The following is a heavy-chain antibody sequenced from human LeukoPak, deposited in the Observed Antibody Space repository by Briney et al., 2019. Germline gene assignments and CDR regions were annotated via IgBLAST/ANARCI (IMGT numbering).Heavy chain of an antibody. V-gene: IGHV1-2*02. CDR1: GYTFTGYY. Sequence: ASVKVSCKASGYTFTGYYMHWVRQAPGQGLEWMGWINPNSGGTNYAQKFQGRVTMTRDTSISTAYMELSRLRSEDTAVYYCARAPGYCSGGSCYSDWGQGTLVTVSS. CDR3: ARAPGYCSGGSCYSD. CDR2: INPNSGGT. J-gene: IGHJ4*02. D-gene: IGHD2-15*01.